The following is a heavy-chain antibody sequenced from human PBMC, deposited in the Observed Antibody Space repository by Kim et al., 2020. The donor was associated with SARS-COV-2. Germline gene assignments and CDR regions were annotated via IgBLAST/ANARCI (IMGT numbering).Heavy chain of an antibody. D-gene: IGHD6-19*01. V-gene: IGHV4-59*01. J-gene: IGHJ4*02. CDR1: LDSINSDY. CDR3: ARLPDITGWPFDA. CDR2: IRYSGKT. Sequence: SETLSLTCSVSLDSINSDYWTWIRQPPGKGLEWIAYIRYSGKTAYNPSLRNRVAISIDPSKSHFFLQLTSVTAADTAVYFCARLPDITGWPFDAWGQGVLVTVSS.